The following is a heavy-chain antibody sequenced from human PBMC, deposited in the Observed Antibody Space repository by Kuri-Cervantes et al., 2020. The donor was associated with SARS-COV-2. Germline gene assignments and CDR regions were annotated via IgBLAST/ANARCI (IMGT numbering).Heavy chain of an antibody. CDR2: INPIGGT. J-gene: IGHJ4*02. Sequence: ASVKVSCKSSGYTFSDYYMHWVRQAPGQGPEWMGWINPIGGTNSAQKFPGRVTMTRDTTTSTVQMELSRLRFDDSAGFYCVRNRRTGGYSFGFDLWGQGTLVTVSS. D-gene: IGHD5-18*01. CDR1: GYTFSDYY. CDR3: VRNRRTGGYSFGFDL. V-gene: IGHV1-2*02.